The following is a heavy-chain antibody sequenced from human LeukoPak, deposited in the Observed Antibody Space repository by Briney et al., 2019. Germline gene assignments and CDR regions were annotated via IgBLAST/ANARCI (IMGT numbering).Heavy chain of an antibody. CDR2: ISSRGST. J-gene: IGHJ4*02. D-gene: IGHD6-19*01. V-gene: IGHV4-39*07. CDR1: GGSFTSNTYS. CDR3: ARNTGQVAGTVDY. Sequence: PSETLSLTCTVSGGSFTSNTYSWAWIRQPPGKGLEWIGSISSRGSTDYNPSLKSRVSMSIDTSKKQLSLRLSSVTAADTAVYYCARNTGQVAGTVDYWGQGTLVTVSS.